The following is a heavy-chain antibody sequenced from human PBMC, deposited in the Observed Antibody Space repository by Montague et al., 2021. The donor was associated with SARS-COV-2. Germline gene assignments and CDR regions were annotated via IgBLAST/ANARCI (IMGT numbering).Heavy chain of an antibody. Sequence: TLSLTCTVSGGSISSGGYYWSWIRQHPGKGLEWIGYIYYSGSTYYNPSLKSRVTISVDTSKNQFSLKLSSVTAAATAVYYCARSPEPMIVLVITSLNWYFDLWGRGTLVTVSS. CDR2: IYYSGST. V-gene: IGHV4-31*03. D-gene: IGHD3-22*01. J-gene: IGHJ2*01. CDR1: GGSISSGGYY. CDR3: ARSPEPMIVLVITSLNWYFDL.